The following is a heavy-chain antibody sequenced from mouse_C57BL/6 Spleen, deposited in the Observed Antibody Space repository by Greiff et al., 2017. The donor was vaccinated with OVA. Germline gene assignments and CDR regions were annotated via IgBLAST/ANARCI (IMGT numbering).Heavy chain of an antibody. CDR3: ARGHLTYYFDY. V-gene: IGHV1-61*01. CDR1: GYTFTSYW. D-gene: IGHD3-1*01. Sequence: QVQLQQPGAELVRPGSSVKLSCKASGYTFTSYWMDWVKQRPGQGLEWIGNIYPSDSETHYNQKFKDKATLTVAKSSSTAYMQLSSLTSEDSAVYYCARGHLTYYFDYWGQGTTLTVSS. CDR2: IYPSDSET. J-gene: IGHJ2*01.